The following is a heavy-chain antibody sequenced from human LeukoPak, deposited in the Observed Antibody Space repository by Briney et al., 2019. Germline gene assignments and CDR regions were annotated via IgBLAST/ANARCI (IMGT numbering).Heavy chain of an antibody. J-gene: IGHJ4*02. Sequence: GESLRLSCAASGFTFSSYAMSWVRQAPGKGLEWVSAISGSGGSTYYADSAKGRFTISRDNSKNTLYLQMNSLRTEDTAVYYCAKYYYDSSGYYSDYFDYWGQGTLVTVSS. CDR2: ISGSGGST. CDR1: GFTFSSYA. V-gene: IGHV3-23*01. CDR3: AKYYYDSSGYYSDYFDY. D-gene: IGHD3-22*01.